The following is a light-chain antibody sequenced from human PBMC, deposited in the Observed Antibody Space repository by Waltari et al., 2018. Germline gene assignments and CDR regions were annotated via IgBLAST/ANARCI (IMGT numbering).Light chain of an antibody. CDR2: GPS. CDR3: QQYNNWPLYT. Sequence: VTMPSSATRSLSPGELPTLPCRASQSVSSNLTWNQQEPGQAPRLLIYGPSTRATGIPARFSGSGSETEFTLTISSLQSEDFAVYYCQQYNNWPLYTFGQGTKLEIK. V-gene: IGKV3-15*01. J-gene: IGKJ2*01. CDR1: QSVSSN.